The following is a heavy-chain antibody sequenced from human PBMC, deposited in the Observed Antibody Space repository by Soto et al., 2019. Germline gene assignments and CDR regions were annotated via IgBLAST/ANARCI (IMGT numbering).Heavy chain of an antibody. Sequence: QPGGSLRLSCAASGVTFSSYWMHWVRQAPGKGLVWVSRINSDGTTTSYADSVKGRFTISRDNAKNTLFLQMNNLRAEDTAVYYSARAPTAYSDYWGQGPLVTVSS. J-gene: IGHJ4*02. D-gene: IGHD3-9*01. CDR3: ARAPTAYSDY. V-gene: IGHV3-74*01. CDR2: INSDGTTT. CDR1: GVTFSSYW.